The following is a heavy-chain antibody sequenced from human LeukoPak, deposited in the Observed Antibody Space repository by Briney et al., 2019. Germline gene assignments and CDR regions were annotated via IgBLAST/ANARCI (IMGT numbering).Heavy chain of an antibody. J-gene: IGHJ4*02. CDR2: INHSGST. D-gene: IGHD3-22*01. V-gene: IGHV4-34*01. CDR3: ATNYYDSSVYNN. Sequence: SETLSLTCAVYGGSFSGYYWSWIRQPPGKGLEWIGEINHSGSTNYNPSLKSRVTISVDTSKNQFSLKLSSVTAADTAVYYCATNYYDSSVYNNWGQGTLVTVSS. CDR1: GGSFSGYY.